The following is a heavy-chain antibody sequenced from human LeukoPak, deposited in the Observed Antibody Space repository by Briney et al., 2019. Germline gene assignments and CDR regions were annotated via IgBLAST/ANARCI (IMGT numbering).Heavy chain of an antibody. J-gene: IGHJ3*01. V-gene: IGHV3-7*01. Sequence: GGPLRPSCPPPGFTFSSYWRTWARQAPGKGLKWLANKKQDGSEKYYVDSVKGRFTISRDNAKNSLYLQMNSLRAEDTAVYYCAKDGIFSGGSGWYDYWGQGTVVTVSS. D-gene: IGHD6-13*01. CDR1: GFTFSSYW. CDR2: KKQDGSEK. CDR3: AKDGIFSGGSGWYDY.